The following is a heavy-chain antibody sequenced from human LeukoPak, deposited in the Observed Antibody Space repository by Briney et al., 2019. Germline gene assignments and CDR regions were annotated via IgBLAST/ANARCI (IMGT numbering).Heavy chain of an antibody. CDR1: GFTLSTYS. J-gene: IGHJ4*02. V-gene: IGHV3-33*06. D-gene: IGHD6-13*01. Sequence: RGSLRPSRAVSGFTLSTYSMDGVRQAPDKGLEWVAVICYDGNGKYYGDSVKGRFTISRDLSRTTLYLQMNSLRAEDTAIYYCVKSHSSSWPLIDCWGEGTLVTVSS. CDR2: ICYDGNGK. CDR3: VKSHSSSWPLIDC.